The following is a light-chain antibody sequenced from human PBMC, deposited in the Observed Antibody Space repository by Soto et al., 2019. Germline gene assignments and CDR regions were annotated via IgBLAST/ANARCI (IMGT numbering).Light chain of an antibody. CDR2: TAS. J-gene: IGKJ5*01. CDR1: QTISNF. V-gene: IGKV1-39*01. CDR3: QQSYSTSIT. Sequence: IQMTQSPSSLSASVGDRVTITCRASQTISNFLNWYQQTSGNAPKLLISTASTLQSGVPSRFSGSGSGTDFTLTINSLQPEDFATYYCQQSYSTSITFGQGTRLAIK.